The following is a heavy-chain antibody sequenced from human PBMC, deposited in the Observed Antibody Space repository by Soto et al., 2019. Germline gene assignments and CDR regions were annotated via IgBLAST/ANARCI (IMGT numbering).Heavy chain of an antibody. J-gene: IGHJ4*02. CDR1: GFTFTNST. CDR3: ARVRSGWCDY. D-gene: IGHD6-19*01. Sequence: EVQLVESGGGLVKPGGSLRLSCATSGFTFTNSTMNWVRQAPGEGLEWVSSITSSRSYIYYADSVKGRFTISRDNAKNSLYLQMNSLRAEDTAVYYCARVRSGWCDYWGQGTLVTVSS. V-gene: IGHV3-21*01. CDR2: ITSSRSYI.